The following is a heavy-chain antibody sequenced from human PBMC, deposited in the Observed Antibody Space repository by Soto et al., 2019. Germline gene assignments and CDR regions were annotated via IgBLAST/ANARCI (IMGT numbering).Heavy chain of an antibody. J-gene: IGHJ4*02. CDR1: GFTFSSHW. V-gene: IGHV3-74*01. CDR2: IKGDGSSI. Sequence: EVQLVESGGGLVQPGGSLRLSCGASGFTFSSHWMHWVRQAPGKGLLWVARIKGDGSSIDYADSVKGRFTISRDNAKNTVQLQMNSLRLEGTAVYYCVRDGVGAPPFDYWGQGTLVTVSS. CDR3: VRDGVGAPPFDY. D-gene: IGHD1-26*01.